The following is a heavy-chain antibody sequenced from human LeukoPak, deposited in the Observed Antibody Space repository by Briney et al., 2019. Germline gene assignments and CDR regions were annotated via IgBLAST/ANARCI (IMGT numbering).Heavy chain of an antibody. J-gene: IGHJ4*02. Sequence: PGGSLRLPCAASGFTFSTYAMSWVRQAPGKGLEWVSAISGSGGSTYYADSVKGRFTISRDNSKNTLYLRMNSLRAEDTAVYYCAKGTHIIVVSAARIDCWGQGTLVTVSS. D-gene: IGHD2-2*01. CDR2: ISGSGGST. V-gene: IGHV3-23*01. CDR1: GFTFSTYA. CDR3: AKGTHIIVVSAARIDC.